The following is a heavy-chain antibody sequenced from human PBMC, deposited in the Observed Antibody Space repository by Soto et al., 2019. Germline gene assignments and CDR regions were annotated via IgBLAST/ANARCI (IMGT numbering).Heavy chain of an antibody. Sequence: ASVKVSCKASGYTFTSYYMHWVRQAPGQGLEWMGIINPSGGSTSYAQKFQGRVTMTRDTSTSTVYMELSSLRSEDTAVYYCARDPLETDSIVGINSSREGLYWGQGTLVTVSS. J-gene: IGHJ4*02. D-gene: IGHD6-6*01. CDR1: GYTFTSYY. V-gene: IGHV1-46*01. CDR2: INPSGGST. CDR3: ARDPLETDSIVGINSSREGLY.